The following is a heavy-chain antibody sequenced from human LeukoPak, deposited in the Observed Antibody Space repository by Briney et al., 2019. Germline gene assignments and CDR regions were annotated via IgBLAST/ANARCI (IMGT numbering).Heavy chain of an antibody. CDR1: GFTFSSYA. CDR2: ISGSGGST. V-gene: IGHV3-23*01. CDR3: ASARRGDYDFWSGQYYMDV. Sequence: GGTLRLSCEASGFTFSSYAMSWVRQAPGKGLEWVSAISGSGGSTYYADSVKGRFTISRDNSKNTLYLQMNSLRAEDTAVYYCASARRGDYDFWSGQYYMDVWGKGTTVTVSS. J-gene: IGHJ6*03. D-gene: IGHD3-3*01.